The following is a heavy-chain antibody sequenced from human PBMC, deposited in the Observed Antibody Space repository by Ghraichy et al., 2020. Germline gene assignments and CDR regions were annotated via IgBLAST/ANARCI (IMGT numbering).Heavy chain of an antibody. J-gene: IGHJ4*02. CDR1: GAPITTYF. CDR3: ARMGGYKEPLGY. D-gene: IGHD3-10*01. CDR2: IFYSGSS. Sequence: SETLSRTCTVSGAPITTYFWSWIRQPPGKGLEWIGDIFYSGSSNYNPSLESRVTISIDASKNQFSLNLSSVTAADTAVYYCARMGGYKEPLGYWGRGTLVAVSS. V-gene: IGHV4-59*01.